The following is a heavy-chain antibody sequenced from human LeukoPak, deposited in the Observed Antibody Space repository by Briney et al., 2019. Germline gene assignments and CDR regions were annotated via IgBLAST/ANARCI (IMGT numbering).Heavy chain of an antibody. CDR2: ISSSSYI. J-gene: IGHJ4*02. V-gene: IGHV3-21*01. D-gene: IGHD3-22*01. CDR3: AREDPREIVVSY. Sequence: GGSLRLSCAASGFTFSSYSMNWVRQAPGKGLEWVSSISSSSYIYYADSVKGRLTISRDNAKNSLYLQMNSLRAEDTAVYYCAREDPREIVVSYWGQGTLVTVSS. CDR1: GFTFSSYS.